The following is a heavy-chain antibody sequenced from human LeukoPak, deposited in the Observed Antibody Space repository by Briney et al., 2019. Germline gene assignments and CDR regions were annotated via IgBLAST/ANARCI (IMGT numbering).Heavy chain of an antibody. CDR1: GGSVSSGSYY. CDR3: ARDEVTTAFFDH. J-gene: IGHJ4*02. Sequence: PSESLSLTCTVSGGSVSSGSYYWSWLRQPPGRGLEWTGYIYYSGSTNYNPSLKSRVTISVDTSKNQFSLKLSSVTAADTAVYYCARDEVTTAFFDHWGQGTLVTVSS. V-gene: IGHV4-61*01. CDR2: IYYSGST. D-gene: IGHD4-17*01.